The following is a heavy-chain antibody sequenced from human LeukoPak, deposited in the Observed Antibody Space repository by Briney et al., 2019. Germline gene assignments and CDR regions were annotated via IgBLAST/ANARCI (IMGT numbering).Heavy chain of an antibody. J-gene: IGHJ4*02. CDR2: IYYSGST. V-gene: IGHV4-59*01. Sequence: PSETLSLTCTVSGGSISSYYWSWIRQPPGKGLEWIGYIYYSGSTNYNPSLKSRVTISVDTSKNQFPLKLSSVTAADTAVYYCARCALHSTIDYWGQGTLVTVSS. CDR1: GGSISSYY. D-gene: IGHD4-11*01. CDR3: ARCALHSTIDY.